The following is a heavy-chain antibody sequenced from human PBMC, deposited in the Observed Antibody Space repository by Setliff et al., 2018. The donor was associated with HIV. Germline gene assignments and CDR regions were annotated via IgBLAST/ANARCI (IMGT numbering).Heavy chain of an antibody. Sequence: PGGSLRLSCAASGFTFRSYEMNWVRQAPGKGLEWLSYISSSGNTIYYTDSLKGRFTISRDNARSSLYLEMNSLRAEDTAVYYCAKFFGGYGDYMGFDYWGQGTLVTVSS. CDR3: AKFFGGYGDYMGFDY. CDR1: GFTFRSYE. J-gene: IGHJ4*02. D-gene: IGHD4-17*01. CDR2: ISSSGNTI. V-gene: IGHV3-48*03.